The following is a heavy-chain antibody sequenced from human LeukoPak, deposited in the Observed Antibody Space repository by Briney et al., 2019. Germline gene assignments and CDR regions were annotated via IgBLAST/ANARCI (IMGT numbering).Heavy chain of an antibody. J-gene: IGHJ6*03. CDR2: IYPGDSDT. CDR3: ARQEGYYYDYMDV. CDR1: GYSFTTYW. Sequence: PGESLKISCKGSGYSFTTYWIGWVRQLPGKGLEWMGVIYPGDSDTRYSPSFQGQVTISADKSISTAYLQWSSLKASDTAMYYCARQEGYYYDYMDVWGKGTTVTVSS. V-gene: IGHV5-51*01.